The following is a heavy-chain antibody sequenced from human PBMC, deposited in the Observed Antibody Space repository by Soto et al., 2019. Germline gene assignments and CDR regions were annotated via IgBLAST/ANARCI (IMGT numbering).Heavy chain of an antibody. J-gene: IGHJ4*02. CDR2: INAGNGNT. CDR3: ARVIGYGSGSYCDY. V-gene: IGHV1-3*01. Sequence: ASVKVSCKASGYTFTSYAMHWVRQAPGQRLEWMGWINAGNGNTKYSQKFQGRVTITRDTSASTAYMELNSLRAEDTAVYYCARVIGYGSGSYCDYWGQGTLVTVSS. CDR1: GYTFTSYA. D-gene: IGHD3-10*01.